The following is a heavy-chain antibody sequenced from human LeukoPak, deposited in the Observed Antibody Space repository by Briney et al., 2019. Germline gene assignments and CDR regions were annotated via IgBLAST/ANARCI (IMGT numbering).Heavy chain of an antibody. CDR3: ARGYNSSAYYPFNY. V-gene: IGHV4-59*01. J-gene: IGHJ4*02. CDR1: GGSISSYY. Sequence: SETLSLTCTVSGGSISSYYWSWIRQPPGKGLEWIGYIYYSGSTNYNPSLKSRVTISVDTSKNQFSLMLSSVTAADTAVYYCARGYNSSAYYPFNYWGQGTLVTVSS. CDR2: IYYSGST. D-gene: IGHD3-22*01.